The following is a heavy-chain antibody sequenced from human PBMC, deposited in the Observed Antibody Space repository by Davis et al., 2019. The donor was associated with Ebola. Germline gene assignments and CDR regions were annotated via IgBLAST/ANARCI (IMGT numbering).Heavy chain of an antibody. D-gene: IGHD1-1*01. CDR1: GCTFSSYA. V-gene: IGHV1-18*01. Sequence: AASVKVSCKASGCTFSSYAISWVRQAPGQGLEWMGWINPHNGNTNYAQNVQGRVTMTTDTSTSTAYMEVGILRSDDTAVYYCARAQFPTTSDHWGQGTLVTVSS. J-gene: IGHJ4*02. CDR3: ARAQFPTTSDH. CDR2: INPHNGNT.